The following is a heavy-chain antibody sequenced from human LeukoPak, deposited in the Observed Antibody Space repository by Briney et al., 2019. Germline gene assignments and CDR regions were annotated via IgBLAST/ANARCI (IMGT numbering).Heavy chain of an antibody. V-gene: IGHV3-30*04. J-gene: IGHJ4*02. D-gene: IGHD2-21*02. CDR1: GFTFSSYA. CDR3: ARDPENCGGDCYYFDY. CDR2: ISYDGSNK. Sequence: GGSLRLSCAASGFTFSSYAMHWVRQAPGKGLEWVAVISYDGSNKYYADSVKGRFTISRDNSKNTLYLQMNSLRAEDTAMYYCARDPENCGGDCYYFDYWGQGTLVTVSS.